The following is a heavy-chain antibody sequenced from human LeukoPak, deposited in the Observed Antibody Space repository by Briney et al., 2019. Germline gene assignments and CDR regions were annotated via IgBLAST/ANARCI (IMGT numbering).Heavy chain of an antibody. CDR3: ARDLLEWYFDY. CDR1: GLTVSSTY. J-gene: IGHJ4*02. D-gene: IGHD3-3*01. CDR2: IYSGGST. Sequence: GGSLRLSCAASGLTVSSTYMSWVRQTPGKGLEWVSVIYSGGSTYYADSVKGRFTISRDNSKNTLYLQMNSLRAEDTAVYYCARDLLEWYFDYWGQGTLVTVSA. V-gene: IGHV3-66*01.